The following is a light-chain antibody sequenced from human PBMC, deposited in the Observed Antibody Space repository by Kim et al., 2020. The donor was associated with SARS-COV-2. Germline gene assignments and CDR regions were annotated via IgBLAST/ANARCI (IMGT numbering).Light chain of an antibody. J-gene: IGKJ1*01. V-gene: IGKV1-39*01. CDR1: HTNTAD. CDR2: AAS. Sequence: ASVEDRDTITCRAGHTNTADINWYQQKPGKTPILLIHAASSLHGGVPSRVSVSVSGTDFTLTISNLQPENFATYNCQQTYSLPRTFCQGTKVDIK. CDR3: QQTYSLPRT.